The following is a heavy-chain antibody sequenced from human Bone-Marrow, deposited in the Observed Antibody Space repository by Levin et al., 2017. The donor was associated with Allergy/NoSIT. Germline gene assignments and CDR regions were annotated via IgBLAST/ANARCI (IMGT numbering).Heavy chain of an antibody. CDR1: GFTFSTYG. Sequence: QSGGSLRLSCAASGFTFSTYGMHWVRQSPGKGLDWLAIILYDGDTTYYADSVKGRFTISRDNYKNTLYLQMNSLRAEDTAVYYCAKDLSPYAANQIPSDWGQGTLVTVSS. CDR2: ILYDGDTT. D-gene: IGHD4/OR15-4a*01. CDR3: AKDLSPYAANQIPSD. J-gene: IGHJ4*02. V-gene: IGHV3-30*02.